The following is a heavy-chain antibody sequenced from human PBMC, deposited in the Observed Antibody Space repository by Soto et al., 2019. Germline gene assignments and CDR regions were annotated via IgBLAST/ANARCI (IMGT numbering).Heavy chain of an antibody. CDR1: GGSISSYY. D-gene: IGHD3-16*02. V-gene: IGHV4-59*01. CDR3: AREKPPYDYIWGSYRGNWFDP. Sequence: PSETLSLTCTVSGGSISSYYWSWIRQPPGKGLEWIGYIYYSGSTNYNPSLKSRVTISVDTSKNQFSLKLSSVTAADTAVYYCAREKPPYDYIWGSYRGNWFDPWGQGTLVTVSS. CDR2: IYYSGST. J-gene: IGHJ5*02.